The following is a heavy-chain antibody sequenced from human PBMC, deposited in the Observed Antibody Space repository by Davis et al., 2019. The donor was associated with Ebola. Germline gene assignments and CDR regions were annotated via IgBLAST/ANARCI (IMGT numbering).Heavy chain of an antibody. J-gene: IGHJ5*02. V-gene: IGHV1-2*06. CDR3: ARGLHLSPGWFGT. Sequence: ASVKVSCKASRYAFTASSIHWVRQAPGHGLEWMGPISPNTGGTNYAHIFQGRVTMTSDTSISTAFMELSRLRNDDTAVYYCARGLHLSPGWFGTWGQGTLVTVSS. CDR1: RYAFTASS. D-gene: IGHD5-24*01. CDR2: ISPNTGGT.